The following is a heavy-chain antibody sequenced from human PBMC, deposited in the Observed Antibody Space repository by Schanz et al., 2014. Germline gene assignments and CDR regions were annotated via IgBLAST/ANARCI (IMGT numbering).Heavy chain of an antibody. CDR3: AKDISDTSGKDDY. Sequence: LQLQESGPGLVKPSETLSLTCTVSGGSISSSSYFWGWIRQPPGKGLEWVSAISGSGGSTYYADSVKGRFTISRDNSKNTLFLQMNSLRVEDSAIYYCAKDISDTSGKDDYWGQGTLVTVAS. D-gene: IGHD3-22*01. J-gene: IGHJ4*02. V-gene: IGHV3-23*01. CDR1: GGSISSSSYF. CDR2: ISGSGGST.